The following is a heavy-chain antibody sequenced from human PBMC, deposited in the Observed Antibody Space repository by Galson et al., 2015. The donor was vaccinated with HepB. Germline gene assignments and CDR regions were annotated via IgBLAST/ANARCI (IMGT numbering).Heavy chain of an antibody. Sequence: SVKVSCKASGYTFTSYAMHWVRQAPGQRLEWMGWINAGNGNTKYSQKFQGRVTITRDTSASTAYMELGSLRSEDTAVYYCAGATTVRGVIIPLGDYWGQGTLVTVSS. CDR1: GYTFTSYA. CDR2: INAGNGNT. V-gene: IGHV1-3*01. J-gene: IGHJ4*02. CDR3: AGATTVRGVIIPLGDY. D-gene: IGHD3-10*01.